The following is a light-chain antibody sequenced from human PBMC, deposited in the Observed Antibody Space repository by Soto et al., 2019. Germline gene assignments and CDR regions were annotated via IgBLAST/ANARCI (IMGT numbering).Light chain of an antibody. V-gene: IGKV1-39*01. J-gene: IGKJ2*02. CDR3: QQSYSTPST. CDR1: RTISTY. Sequence: DIQMTQSPSSLSASVGDRVTITCRASRTISTYLNWYHQKPGKAPKLLIYAASTLHGGVPSRFSGSGSGTDFTLTISSLQLEDFASDYCQQSYSTPSTLGQGTDLEI. CDR2: AAS.